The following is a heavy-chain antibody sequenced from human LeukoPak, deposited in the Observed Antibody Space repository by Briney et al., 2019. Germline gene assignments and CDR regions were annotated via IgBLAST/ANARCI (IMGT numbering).Heavy chain of an antibody. V-gene: IGHV1-69*04. CDR3: AREDGSGKGTIWRVDY. CDR1: GGTFSSYA. D-gene: IGHD3-10*01. Sequence: ASVKVSCKASGGTFSSYAISWVRQAPGQGLEWMGRIIPILGIANYAQKFQGRVTITADKSTSTAYMELSSLRSEDTAVYYCAREDGSGKGTIWRVDYWGQGTLVTVSS. CDR2: IIPILGIA. J-gene: IGHJ4*02.